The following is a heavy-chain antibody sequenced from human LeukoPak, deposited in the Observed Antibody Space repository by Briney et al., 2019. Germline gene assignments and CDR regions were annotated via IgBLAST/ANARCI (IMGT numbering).Heavy chain of an antibody. V-gene: IGHV3-48*03. Sequence: GGSLRLSCAASGFTFSSYEMNWVRQAPGKGLEWVSYISSSGSTIYYADSVKGRFTISRDNAKNSLYLQMNSLRAEDTAVYYCARDGGSYYPYFYYYYMDVWGKGTTVTVSS. CDR1: GFTFSSYE. J-gene: IGHJ6*03. D-gene: IGHD1-26*01. CDR2: ISSSGSTI. CDR3: ARDGGSYYPYFYYYYMDV.